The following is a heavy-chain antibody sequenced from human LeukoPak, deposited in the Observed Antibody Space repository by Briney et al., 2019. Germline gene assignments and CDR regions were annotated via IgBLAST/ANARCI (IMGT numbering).Heavy chain of an antibody. Sequence: ASVKVSCKASGYTFTSYGISWVRQAPGQGLEWMGWISAYNGNTNYAQKLQGRVTMTTDTSTSTAYMELRSLRSDDTAVYYCARVREVGATRVPLNFDYWGQGTLVTVSS. V-gene: IGHV1-18*01. J-gene: IGHJ4*02. D-gene: IGHD1-26*01. CDR3: ARVREVGATRVPLNFDY. CDR2: ISAYNGNT. CDR1: GYTFTSYG.